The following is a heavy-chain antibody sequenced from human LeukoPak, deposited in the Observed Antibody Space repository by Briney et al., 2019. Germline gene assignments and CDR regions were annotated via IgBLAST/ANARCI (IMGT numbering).Heavy chain of an antibody. CDR2: IYDSGST. CDR3: ARDASGWSYGAFDI. CDR1: GGSISSYY. J-gene: IGHJ3*02. V-gene: IGHV4-59*01. D-gene: IGHD6-19*01. Sequence: SVTLSLTCTVSGGSISSYYWSWIRQPPGKGLEWIGYIYDSGSTNYNPSLKSRVTISVDTAKNQFSLKLSSVTAADTAVYYCARDASGWSYGAFDIWGQGTMVTVSS.